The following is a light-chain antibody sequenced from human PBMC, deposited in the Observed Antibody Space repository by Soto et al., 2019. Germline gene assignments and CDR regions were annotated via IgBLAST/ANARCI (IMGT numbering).Light chain of an antibody. CDR1: NSDVENYNL. Sequence: QSALTQPASVSGSPGQSITISCTGFNSDVENYNLVSWYQQHPGKAPKLMIYEGSQRPSGVSNRFSGSKSGNTASLTLSGLQAEDEADYYCCSYAGSSTVVVFGGGTKLTVL. V-gene: IGLV2-23*01. CDR3: CSYAGSSTVVV. J-gene: IGLJ2*01. CDR2: EGS.